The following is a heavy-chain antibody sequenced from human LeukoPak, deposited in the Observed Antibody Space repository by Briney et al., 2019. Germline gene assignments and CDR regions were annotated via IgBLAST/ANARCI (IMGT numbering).Heavy chain of an antibody. V-gene: IGHV3-73*01. CDR3: TSQKVGTASFDY. D-gene: IGHD2-21*02. Sequence: GGSLRLSCAASWFTFSGSAMHWVRQASGKGLEGVGRIRSRDNSYATPYAPSVKGRFTIPRDDSKNTAYLQMTSLKTEDTAVYYCTSQKVGTASFDYWGQGTLVTVSS. CDR1: WFTFSGSA. CDR2: IRSRDNSYAT. J-gene: IGHJ4*02.